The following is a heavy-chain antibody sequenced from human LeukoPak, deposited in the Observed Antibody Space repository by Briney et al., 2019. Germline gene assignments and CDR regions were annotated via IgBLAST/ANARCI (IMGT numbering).Heavy chain of an antibody. CDR2: ISYDGSNK. CDR3: AKERVPGSWWGVFFDY. V-gene: IGHV3-30*18. CDR1: GFTFSAYA. J-gene: IGHJ4*02. D-gene: IGHD6-13*01. Sequence: GGSLRLSCEASGFTFSAYAMTWVRQAPGKGLEWVAMISYDGSNKYYVDSVKGRFTISRDNSKNTLYLQMNSLRAEDTAVYYCAKERVPGSWWGVFFDYWGQGTLVTVSS.